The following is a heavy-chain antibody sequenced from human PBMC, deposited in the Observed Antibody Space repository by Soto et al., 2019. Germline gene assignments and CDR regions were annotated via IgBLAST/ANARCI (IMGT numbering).Heavy chain of an antibody. CDR1: GFTFTNFA. CDR3: AKDISLITFGGPRNFDH. J-gene: IGHJ4*02. V-gene: IGHV3-23*01. D-gene: IGHD3-16*01. CDR2: IAPSGAST. Sequence: EVQLLESEGAVVQPGGSLRLSCAASGFTFTNFAMTWVRQAPGKGLEWVSTIAPSGASTYYSDSVKGRFTISRDNSRNTVSLQMASLRADDTAVYFCAKDISLITFGGPRNFDHWGQGTLVTVSS.